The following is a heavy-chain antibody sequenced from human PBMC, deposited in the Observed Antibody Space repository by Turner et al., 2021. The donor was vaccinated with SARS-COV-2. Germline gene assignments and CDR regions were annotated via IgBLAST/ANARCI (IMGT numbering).Heavy chain of an antibody. V-gene: IGHV4-39*01. Sequence: QLQLQESGPGLVKPSGSLSRTLTVSGGSISSSRYYWGWLRQPPGEGLEWIGSIYYSGSTYYNPSLKSRVTIYVDTSKNQFSRKLSSVTAADTAVYYCASETRYYSGRGWFDPWGQGTLVTVSS. CDR2: IYYSGST. CDR3: ASETRYYSGRGWFDP. J-gene: IGHJ5*02. CDR1: GGSISSSRYY. D-gene: IGHD3-10*02.